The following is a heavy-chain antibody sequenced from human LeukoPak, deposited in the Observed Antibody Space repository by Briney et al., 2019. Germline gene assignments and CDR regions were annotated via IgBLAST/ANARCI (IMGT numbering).Heavy chain of an antibody. CDR1: GFTFNTYW. J-gene: IGHJ3*02. Sequence: PGGSLRLSCAASGFTFNTYWMTWVRQAPGKGLEWVANINQDGSEKYYVDSVKGRFIISRDNAKNSLYLQMSSLRAEDTAVYYCARDRNYGAFDIWGQGTMVTVSS. CDR3: ARDRNYGAFDI. CDR2: INQDGSEK. D-gene: IGHD3-16*01. V-gene: IGHV3-7*01.